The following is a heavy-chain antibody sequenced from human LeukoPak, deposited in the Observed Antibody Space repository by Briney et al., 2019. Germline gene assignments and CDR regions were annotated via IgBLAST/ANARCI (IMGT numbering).Heavy chain of an antibody. V-gene: IGHV3-23*01. CDR1: GFTFSSYA. CDR2: IGTHGTTT. D-gene: IGHD6-19*01. J-gene: IGHJ4*02. Sequence: PGGSLRLSCAASGFTFSSYAMTWVRQAPGKGLEWVSSIGTHGTTTYYADSVKGRFTISRDDSKNTLYLQMYSLRADDTAVYYCASTGPPPYNSGWSSATVYYFESWGQGTLVTVSS. CDR3: ASTGPPPYNSGWSSATVYYFES.